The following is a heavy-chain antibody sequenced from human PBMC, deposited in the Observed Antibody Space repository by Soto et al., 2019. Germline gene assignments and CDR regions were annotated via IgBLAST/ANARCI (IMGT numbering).Heavy chain of an antibody. V-gene: IGHV3-53*01. D-gene: IGHD3-10*01. CDR1: GFTVSSNY. Sequence: GGSLRLSCAASGFTVSSNYMSWVRQAPGKGLEWVSVIYSGGSTYYADSVRGRFTISRDNSKNTLYLQMKSLRAEDTAIYYCAKKVNSGPGSQYFDYWGQGTLVTVSS. CDR3: AKKVNSGPGSQYFDY. CDR2: IYSGGST. J-gene: IGHJ4*02.